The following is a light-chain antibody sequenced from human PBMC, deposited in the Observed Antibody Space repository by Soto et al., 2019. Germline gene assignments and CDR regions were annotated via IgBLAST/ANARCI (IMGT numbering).Light chain of an antibody. CDR2: AAS. J-gene: IGKJ1*01. CDR3: QQANSFPQM. V-gene: IGKV1-12*01. Sequence: IQVTQSPSSVSASVGDRVTITCRASQDIATWLAWYQQKPGKAPKLLIYAASSLQSGVPSRFSGSGSGTDFTLAISSLQPEDFATYYCQQANSFPQMFGQGTKVDIK. CDR1: QDIATW.